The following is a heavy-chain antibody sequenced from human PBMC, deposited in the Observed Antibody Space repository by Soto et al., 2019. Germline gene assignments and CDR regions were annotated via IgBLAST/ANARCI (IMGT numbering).Heavy chain of an antibody. CDR1: GYTVTSYD. D-gene: IGHD6-19*01. Sequence: GSVKVSCKASGYTVTSYDINWVRQATGQGLEWMGWMNPNSGNTGYAQKFQGRVTMTRNTSISTAYMELSSLRSEDTAVYYCARGPYSSGWYTSYWGQGTLVTVSS. CDR2: MNPNSGNT. CDR3: ARGPYSSGWYTSY. V-gene: IGHV1-8*01. J-gene: IGHJ4*02.